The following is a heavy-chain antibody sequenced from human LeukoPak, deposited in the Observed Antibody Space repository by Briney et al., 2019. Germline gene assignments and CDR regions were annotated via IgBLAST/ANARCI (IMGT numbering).Heavy chain of an antibody. J-gene: IGHJ4*02. D-gene: IGHD5-24*01. Sequence: GGSLRLSCAASGFTFSDDYMSCSSQEPRKRRQWCSYIGGGGRTTDYTASVKGRFTISRDNAKNSLYLQMNSLRAEETALYYCGRGRRRDDYWGQGTLVTVSS. V-gene: IGHV3-11*01. CDR1: GFTFSDDY. CDR3: GRGRRRDDY. CDR2: IGGGGRTT.